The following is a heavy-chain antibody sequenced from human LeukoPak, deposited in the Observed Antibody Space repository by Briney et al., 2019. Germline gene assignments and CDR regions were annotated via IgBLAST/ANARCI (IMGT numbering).Heavy chain of an antibody. CDR2: ISDSGANT. V-gene: IGHV3-23*01. CDR3: AKSMTLQWRGFFDL. CDR1: GSTFSTYA. J-gene: IGHJ2*01. D-gene: IGHD6-19*01. Sequence: GGSLRLSCAASGSTFSTYAMSWVRQAPGKGLEWVSTISDSGANTYYADSARGRFTISRDNSKNTLYLQKNSLRADDTAIYYCAKSMTLQWRGFFDLWGRGTHVTVSS.